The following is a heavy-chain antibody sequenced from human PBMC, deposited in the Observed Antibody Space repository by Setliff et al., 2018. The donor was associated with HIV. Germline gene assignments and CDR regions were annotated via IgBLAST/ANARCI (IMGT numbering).Heavy chain of an antibody. CDR3: ARARTPYYHMDV. V-gene: IGHV4-59*01. Sequence: SETLSLTCTVSGGSISSSYWSWIRQPPGKGLEWIGYIYYSGSTNYNPSLKSRVTISVDTSKNQFSLKLSSVTAADTAVYYCARARTPYYHMDVWGKGTTVTVSS. CDR1: GGSISSSY. CDR2: IYYSGST. J-gene: IGHJ6*03. D-gene: IGHD3-16*01.